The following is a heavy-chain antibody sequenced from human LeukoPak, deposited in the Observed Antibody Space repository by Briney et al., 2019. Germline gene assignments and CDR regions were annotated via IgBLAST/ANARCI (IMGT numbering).Heavy chain of an antibody. CDR2: IYYSGST. V-gene: IGHV4-39*01. J-gene: IGHJ4*02. D-gene: IGHD3-22*01. Sequence: SETLSLTCTVSGGSISSSSYYWGWTRQPPGKGLEWIGSIYYSGSTYYNPSLKSRVTISVDTSKNQFSLKLSSVTAADTAVYYCARGSGYYFYFDYWGQGTLVTVSS. CDR3: ARGSGYYFYFDY. CDR1: GGSISSSSYY.